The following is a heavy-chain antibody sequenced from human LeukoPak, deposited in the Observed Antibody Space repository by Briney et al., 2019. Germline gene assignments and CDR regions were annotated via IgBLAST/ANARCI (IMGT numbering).Heavy chain of an antibody. CDR1: GYTFTSYD. J-gene: IGHJ3*02. Sequence: ASVKVSCKASGYTFTSYDINWVRQATGQGLEWMGWMNPNSGNTGYAQKFQGRVTMTRNTSISTAYMELSSLRSEDTAVYYCARIGYSSGWWPGASDIWGQGTMVTVSS. CDR2: MNPNSGNT. V-gene: IGHV1-8*01. CDR3: ARIGYSSGWWPGASDI. D-gene: IGHD6-19*01.